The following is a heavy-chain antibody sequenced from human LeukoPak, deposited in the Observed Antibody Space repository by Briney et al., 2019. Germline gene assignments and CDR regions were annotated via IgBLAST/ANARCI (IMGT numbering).Heavy chain of an antibody. CDR2: IYPGDSDT. CDR3: ARPREVAARPNEYAFDI. V-gene: IGHV5-51*01. Sequence: GESLKISCKGSGYSFTSYWIGRVRQMPGKGLEWMGIIYPGDSDTRYSPSFQGQVTISADKSISTAYLQWSSLKASDTAMYYCARPREVAARPNEYAFDIWGQGTMVTVSS. CDR1: GYSFTSYW. J-gene: IGHJ3*02. D-gene: IGHD6-6*01.